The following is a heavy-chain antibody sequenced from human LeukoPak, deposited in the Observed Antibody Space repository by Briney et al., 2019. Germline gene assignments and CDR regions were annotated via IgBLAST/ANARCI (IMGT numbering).Heavy chain of an antibody. CDR3: ARHSGTYYSPGPLDY. J-gene: IGHJ4*02. CDR2: ISSGSDDI. V-gene: IGHV3-21*05. Sequence: GGSLRLSCAASGFTFSSYSMDWVRQAPGKGLEWVSYISSGSDDIYYADSVKGRFTISRDNAKNSLYLQMNSLRAEDTAVYYCARHSGTYYSPGPLDYWGQGTLVTVSS. D-gene: IGHD1-26*01. CDR1: GFTFSSYS.